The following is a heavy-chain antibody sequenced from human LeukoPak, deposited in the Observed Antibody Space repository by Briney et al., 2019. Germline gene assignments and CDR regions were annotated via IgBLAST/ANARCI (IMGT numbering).Heavy chain of an antibody. J-gene: IGHJ4*02. V-gene: IGHV3-48*02. D-gene: IGHD6-19*01. CDR1: GFTFSSYS. CDR2: ISPRSSSI. Sequence: GGSLRLSCVASGFTFSSYSMNWVRQTTGKGLEWVSYISPRSSSIYYADSVKGRFTISRVNAKNSLYLQMNSLTDEDTAVYYCAQATYSSGWYYLDYWGQGTLVTVSS. CDR3: AQATYSSGWYYLDY.